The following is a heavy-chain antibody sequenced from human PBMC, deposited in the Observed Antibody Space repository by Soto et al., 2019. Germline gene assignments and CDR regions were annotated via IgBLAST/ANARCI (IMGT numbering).Heavy chain of an antibody. CDR3: ARAMLHTVNWFDP. Sequence: PSETLSLTCAVYGGSFSGYYWSWIRQPPGKGLEWIGEINHSGSTNYNPSLKSRVTISVDTSKNQFSLKLSSVTAADTAVYYCARAMLHTVNWFDPWGQGTLVTVSS. V-gene: IGHV4-34*01. D-gene: IGHD2-8*01. CDR1: GGSFSGYY. CDR2: INHSGST. J-gene: IGHJ5*02.